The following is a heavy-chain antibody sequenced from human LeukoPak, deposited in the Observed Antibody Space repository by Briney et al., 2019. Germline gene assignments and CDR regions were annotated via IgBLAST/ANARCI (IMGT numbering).Heavy chain of an antibody. CDR1: GYSISSGYY. CDR3: AREPYDSSGTFDY. J-gene: IGHJ4*02. CDR2: IYHSGST. D-gene: IGHD3-22*01. Sequence: SETLSLTCTASGYSISSGYYWGWIRQPPGKGLEWIGSIYHSGSTYYNPSLKSRVTISVDTSKNQFSLKLSSVTAADTAVYYCAREPYDSSGTFDYWGQGTLVTVSS. V-gene: IGHV4-38-2*02.